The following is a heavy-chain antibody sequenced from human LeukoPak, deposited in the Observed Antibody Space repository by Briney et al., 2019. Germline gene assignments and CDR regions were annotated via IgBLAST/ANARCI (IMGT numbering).Heavy chain of an antibody. V-gene: IGHV4-59*01. CDR2: IHYRGST. D-gene: IGHD2/OR15-2a*01. J-gene: IGHJ6*02. Sequence: PSETLSLTCTVSGGSISSYYWSWIRQPPGKGLEWIGYIHYRGSTNYNPSLKSRVTISVDTSKNQFSLKLTSVTAADTAVYYCARLNLQNSNGMDVSGQGTTVIVSS. CDR1: GGSISSYY. CDR3: ARLNLQNSNGMDV.